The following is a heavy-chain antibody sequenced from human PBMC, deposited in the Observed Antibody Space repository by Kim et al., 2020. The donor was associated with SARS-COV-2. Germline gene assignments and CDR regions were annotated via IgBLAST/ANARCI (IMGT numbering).Heavy chain of an antibody. Sequence: SVKVSCKASGGTFSSYAISWVRQAPGQGLEWMGGIIPIFGTANYAQKFQGRVTITADESTSTAYMELSSLRSEDTAVYYCARGGWGTAVANTPNYYYGMDVWGQGTTVTVSS. D-gene: IGHD6-19*01. J-gene: IGHJ6*02. V-gene: IGHV1-69*13. CDR1: GGTFSSYA. CDR2: IIPIFGTA. CDR3: ARGGWGTAVANTPNYYYGMDV.